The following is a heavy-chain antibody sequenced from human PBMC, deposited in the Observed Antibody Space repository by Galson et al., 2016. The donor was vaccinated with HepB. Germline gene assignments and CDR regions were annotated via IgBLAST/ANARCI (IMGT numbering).Heavy chain of an antibody. V-gene: IGHV1-69*13. CDR3: ARGDVDTAMVTSYFFDY. CDR2: IIPIFGTP. CDR1: GGTFSNYA. Sequence: SVKVSCKASGGTFSNYAISWVRQAPGQGLEWMGGIIPIFGTPNYAQKFHGRVTITADDSTGTAYMELSRLRSADTAVYYCARGDVDTAMVTSYFFDYWGQGTLVTVSS. J-gene: IGHJ4*02. D-gene: IGHD5-18*01.